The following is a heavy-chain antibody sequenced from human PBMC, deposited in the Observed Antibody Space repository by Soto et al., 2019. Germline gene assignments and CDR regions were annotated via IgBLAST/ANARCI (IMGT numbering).Heavy chain of an antibody. Sequence: GGSLRLSCAASGFTFSSYPMHWVRQAPGKGLEWVAVISYDGNNKYYADSVEGRFTISRDNSKNTLSLQMSGLRGEDTALYYCARDLLAGDNDYWGQGTLVTVSS. D-gene: IGHD6-19*01. CDR1: GFTFSSYP. J-gene: IGHJ4*02. CDR2: ISYDGNNK. V-gene: IGHV3-30-3*01. CDR3: ARDLLAGDNDY.